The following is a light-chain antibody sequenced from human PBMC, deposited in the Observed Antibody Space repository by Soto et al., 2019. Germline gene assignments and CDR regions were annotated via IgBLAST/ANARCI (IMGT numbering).Light chain of an antibody. V-gene: IGKV1-39*01. CDR2: TAP. CDR3: QQSHSYPHS. CDR1: QNINIY. J-gene: IGKJ2*01. Sequence: DIRMTQSPSSLSASVGDRVSITCRASQNINIYLNWYQQRPGKAPKLLITTAPTFQSGVPSRFSGSGSGTDLTITISGLQPEDSETYDCQQSHSYPHSFGQGTKVDIK.